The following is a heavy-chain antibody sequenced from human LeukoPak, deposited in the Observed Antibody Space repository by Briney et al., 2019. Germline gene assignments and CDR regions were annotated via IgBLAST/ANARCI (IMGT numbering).Heavy chain of an antibody. D-gene: IGHD3-22*01. CDR3: ARSPETYYYDSSGEFDY. Sequence: PSETLSLTCTVSGGSISSYYWSWIRQPAGKGLEWIGRIYTSGSTNYNPSLKSRVTMSVDTSKNQFSLKLSSVTAADTAVYYCARSPETYYYDSSGEFDYWAQGTLVTVSS. CDR1: GGSISSYY. J-gene: IGHJ4*02. CDR2: IYTSGST. V-gene: IGHV4-4*07.